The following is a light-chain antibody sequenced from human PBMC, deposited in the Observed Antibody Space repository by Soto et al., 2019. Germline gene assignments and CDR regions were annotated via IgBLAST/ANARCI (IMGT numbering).Light chain of an antibody. CDR2: GVS. V-gene: IGLV2-14*01. J-gene: IGLJ2*01. Sequence: QSVLTQPASVSGSPGQSITISCTGTSSDVGGYNYVSWYQQHPGKAPKLMIYGVSNRPSGVSDRFSGSKSGNTASLTISGLQAEDEAHYYCSSFTSKSTLIFGGGTKLTVL. CDR1: SSDVGGYNY. CDR3: SSFTSKSTLI.